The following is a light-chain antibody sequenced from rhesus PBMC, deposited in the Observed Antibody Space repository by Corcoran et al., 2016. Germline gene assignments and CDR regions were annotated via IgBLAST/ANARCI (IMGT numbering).Light chain of an antibody. CDR2: DAS. J-gene: IGKJ4*01. CDR3: QQRNSYPLT. V-gene: IGKV1-38*01. Sequence: DIQLTQSPSSLSTSVGDRVTITCRASQGISSYLAWYQQKSGKAPKLLIYDASNLQSGVPSRFRGSGSGTELTLTISSLQPEDFATYYCQQRNSYPLTFGGGTRVEIK. CDR1: QGISSY.